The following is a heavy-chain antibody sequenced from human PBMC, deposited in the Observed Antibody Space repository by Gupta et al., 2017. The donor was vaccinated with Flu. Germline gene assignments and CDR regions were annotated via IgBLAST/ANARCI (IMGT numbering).Heavy chain of an antibody. CDR2: MNPNSGNT. D-gene: IGHD2-2*01. CDR3: AREGYCSSTSCYRMWFDP. Sequence: NWVRQATGQGLEWMGWMNPNSGNTGYAQKFQGRVTMTRNTSISTAYMELSSLRSEDTAVYYCAREGYCSSTSCYRMWFDPWGQGTLVTVSS. J-gene: IGHJ5*02. V-gene: IGHV1-8*01.